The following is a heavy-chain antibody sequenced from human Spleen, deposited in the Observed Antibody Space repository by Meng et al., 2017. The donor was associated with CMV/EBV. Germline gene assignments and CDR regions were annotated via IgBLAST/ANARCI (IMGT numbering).Heavy chain of an antibody. CDR3: ARDSMVRGVGDNWFDP. D-gene: IGHD3-10*01. Sequence: GSISSSSYYWGWIRQPPGKGLEWIGSIYYSGSTYYNPSLKSRVTISVDTSKNQFSLKLSSVTAADTAVYYCARDSMVRGVGDNWFDPWGQGTLVTVSS. CDR1: GSISSSSYY. CDR2: IYYSGST. V-gene: IGHV4-39*07. J-gene: IGHJ5*02.